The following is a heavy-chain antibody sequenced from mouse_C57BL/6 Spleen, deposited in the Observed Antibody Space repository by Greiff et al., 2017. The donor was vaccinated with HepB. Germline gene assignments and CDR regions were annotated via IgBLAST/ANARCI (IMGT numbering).Heavy chain of an antibody. J-gene: IGHJ4*01. D-gene: IGHD1-1*01. Sequence: VQLQQSGAELVRPGASVKLSCKASGYTFTDYYINWVKQRPGQGLEWIARIYPGSGNTYYNEKFKGKATLTAEKSSSTAYMQLSSLTSEDSAVYFWARGVNTTVVDYYAMDYWGQGTSVTVSS. V-gene: IGHV1-76*01. CDR2: IYPGSGNT. CDR1: GYTFTDYY. CDR3: ARGVNTTVVDYYAMDY.